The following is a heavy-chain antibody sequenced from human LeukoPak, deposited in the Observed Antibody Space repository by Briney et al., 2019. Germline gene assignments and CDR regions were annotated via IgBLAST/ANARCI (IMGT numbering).Heavy chain of an antibody. Sequence: ASVKVSCKASGYTFTSYYMRWVRQAPGQGLEWMGIINPSGGSTSYAQKFQGRVTMTRDTSTSTVYMELSSLRSEDTAVYYCAREKMATISHYGMDVWGQGTTVTVSS. D-gene: IGHD5-24*01. CDR2: INPSGGST. CDR1: GYTFTSYY. J-gene: IGHJ6*02. CDR3: AREKMATISHYGMDV. V-gene: IGHV1-46*01.